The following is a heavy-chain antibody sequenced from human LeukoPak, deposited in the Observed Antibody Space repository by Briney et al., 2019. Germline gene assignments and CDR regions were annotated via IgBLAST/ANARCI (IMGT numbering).Heavy chain of an antibody. D-gene: IGHD1-1*01. CDR3: ARSLGLERRYYFYYMDV. V-gene: IGHV3-64*01. J-gene: IGHJ6*03. CDR1: GFTFSSYA. Sequence: PGGSLRLSCAASGFTFSSYAMHWVRQAPGKGLEYVSAISSNGGSTYYANSVKGRFTISRDNSKNTLYLQMGSLRAEDMAVYYCARSLGLERRYYFYYMDVWGKGTTVTVSS. CDR2: ISSNGGST.